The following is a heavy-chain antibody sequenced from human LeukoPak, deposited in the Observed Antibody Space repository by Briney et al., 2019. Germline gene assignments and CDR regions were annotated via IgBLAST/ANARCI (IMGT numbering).Heavy chain of an antibody. D-gene: IGHD3-3*01. J-gene: IGHJ6*02. CDR2: INPSGGST. CDR1: GYTFTSYY. Sequence: ASVKVSCKASGYTFTSYYMHWVRQAPGQGLEWMGIINPSGGSTSYTQKFQGRVTMTRDTSASTVYMELSSLRSEDTAVYYCAREGFPPKISDFWSGLGPYYYYGMDVWGQGTTVTVSS. V-gene: IGHV1-46*01. CDR3: AREGFPPKISDFWSGLGPYYYYGMDV.